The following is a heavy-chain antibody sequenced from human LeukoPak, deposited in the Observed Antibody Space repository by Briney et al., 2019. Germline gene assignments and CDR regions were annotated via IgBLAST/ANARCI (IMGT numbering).Heavy chain of an antibody. D-gene: IGHD4-11*01. J-gene: IGHJ4*02. Sequence: PGGSLRLSCAASGFTFSSYAMHWVRQAPGKGLEWVAVISYDGSNKYYADSVKGRFTISRDNSKNTLYLQMNSLRAEDTAVYYCARATAVEGDYFDYWGQGTLVTVSS. V-gene: IGHV3-30*04. CDR3: ARATAVEGDYFDY. CDR2: ISYDGSNK. CDR1: GFTFSSYA.